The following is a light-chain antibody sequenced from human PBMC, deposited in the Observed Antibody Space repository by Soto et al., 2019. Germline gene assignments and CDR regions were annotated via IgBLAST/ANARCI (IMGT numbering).Light chain of an antibody. CDR3: QQSHNWPLT. J-gene: IGKJ2*01. V-gene: IGKV3-15*01. CDR2: GAS. Sequence: EIVMTQSPATLSLSPGERAALSCRASQSINSELAWYQQKPGQPPRLLIYGASTRATGVPARFTASESGSEYTLTITALQAEEFEVYYYQQSHNWPLTVGQGTKLEI. CDR1: QSINSE.